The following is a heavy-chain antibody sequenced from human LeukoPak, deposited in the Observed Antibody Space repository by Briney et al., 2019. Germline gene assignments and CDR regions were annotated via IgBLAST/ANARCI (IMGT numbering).Heavy chain of an antibody. D-gene: IGHD3-22*01. J-gene: IGHJ4*02. V-gene: IGHV1-2*02. Sequence: ASVKVFCKASGYTFTGYYMHWVRQASGQGLEWMGWLNPNSGGTNYAQKFQGRVTMTRDTSISTAYMELSRLRSDDTAVYYCARVASYDSSGYGQDYWGQGTLVTVSS. CDR3: ARVASYDSSGYGQDY. CDR2: LNPNSGGT. CDR1: GYTFTGYY.